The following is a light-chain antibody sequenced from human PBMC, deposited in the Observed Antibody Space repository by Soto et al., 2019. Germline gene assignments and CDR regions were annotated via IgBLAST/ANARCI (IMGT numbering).Light chain of an antibody. CDR1: QSVSSSY. CDR3: QQYDCSPYT. J-gene: IGKJ2*01. CDR2: GAS. Sequence: EIVLTQSPGTLSLSPGERVTLSCRASQSVSSSYLAWYQQKPGQAPRLLIYGASSRATGIPDRFSGSGSGTDFTLTISRLEPEDCALYSCQQYDCSPYTFGQGTKLEIK. V-gene: IGKV3-20*01.